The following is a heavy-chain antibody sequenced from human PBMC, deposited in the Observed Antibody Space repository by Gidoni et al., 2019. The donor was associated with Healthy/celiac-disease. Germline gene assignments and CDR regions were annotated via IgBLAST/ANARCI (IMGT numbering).Heavy chain of an antibody. V-gene: IGHV4-34*01. CDR2: INHSGPT. CDR3: ADSGWDFDY. CDR1: GGSFSGYY. D-gene: IGHD6-19*01. Sequence: QVQLQSWGAGLLTPSETLSLTCAVYGGSFSGYYWSWIRQPPGKGLEWIGEINHSGPTNYNPSLKSQVTISVDTAKNQCSRKLSSVTAADTAVYYCADSGWDFDYWGQGTLVTVSS. J-gene: IGHJ4*02.